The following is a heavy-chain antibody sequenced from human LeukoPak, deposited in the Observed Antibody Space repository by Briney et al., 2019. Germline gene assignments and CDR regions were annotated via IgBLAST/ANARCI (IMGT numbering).Heavy chain of an antibody. V-gene: IGHV4-4*07. J-gene: IGHJ4*02. CDR1: GGSIIGYY. CDR3: AKDGSSWPFFDS. Sequence: PSETLSLTCTVSGGSIIGYYWSWIRQPAGKGLEWIGRIHGTGGTDYNPSLKSRVTMPVDTSKNQFSLKLTSVTAADTAVYYCAKDGSSWPFFDSWSQGTLVTVSS. CDR2: IHGTGGT. D-gene: IGHD6-13*01.